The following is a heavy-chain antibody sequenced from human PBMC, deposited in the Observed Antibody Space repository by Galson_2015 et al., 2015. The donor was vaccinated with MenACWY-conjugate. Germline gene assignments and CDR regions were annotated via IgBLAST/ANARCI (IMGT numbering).Heavy chain of an antibody. CDR3: AREGSSGYFLLYFFDY. V-gene: IGHV4-30-2*04. D-gene: IGHD3-22*01. CDR2: SGST. Sequence: SGSTYYNPSLKSRVTISVDTSKNQFSLKLSSVTAADTAVYYCAREGSSGYFLLYFFDYWGQGTLATVSS. J-gene: IGHJ4*02.